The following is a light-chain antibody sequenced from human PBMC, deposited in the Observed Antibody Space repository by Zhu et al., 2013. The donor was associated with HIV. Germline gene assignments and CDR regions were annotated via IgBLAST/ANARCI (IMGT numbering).Light chain of an antibody. CDR1: SSNIGSNT. CDR2: SNN. J-gene: IGLJ2*01. Sequence: QSVLTQPPSVSGTPGQRVTISCSGSSSNIGSNTVNWYQQLPGTAPKLLIYSNNQRPSGVPDRFSGSKSGTSASLAITGLQAEDEADYYCQSYDNSLTGSVVFGGGTKLTVL. CDR3: QSYDNSLTGSVV. V-gene: IGLV1-44*01.